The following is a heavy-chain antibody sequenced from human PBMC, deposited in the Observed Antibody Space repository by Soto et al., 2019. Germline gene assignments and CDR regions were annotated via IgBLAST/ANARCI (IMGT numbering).Heavy chain of an antibody. V-gene: IGHV1-69*13. CDR2: IIPIFGTA. CDR1: GYTFTSYA. CDR3: ARGSGGSSYYYYGMDV. Sequence: SVKVSCKASGYTFTSYAINWVRQAPGQGLEWMGGIIPIFGTANYAQKFQGRVTITADESTSTAYMELSSLRSEDTAVYYCARGSGGSSYYYYGMDVWGQGTTVTVSS. J-gene: IGHJ6*02. D-gene: IGHD2-15*01.